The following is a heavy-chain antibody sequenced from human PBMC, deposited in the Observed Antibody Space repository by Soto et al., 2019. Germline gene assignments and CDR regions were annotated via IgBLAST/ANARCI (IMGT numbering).Heavy chain of an antibody. Sequence: LRLSCAASGFTFSSYGMHWVRQAPGKGLEWVAVISYDGSNKYYADSVKGRFTISRDNSKNTLYLQMNSLRAEDTAVYYCAKASIPYDSSGYYSPGFDYWGQGTLVTVSS. V-gene: IGHV3-30*18. CDR3: AKASIPYDSSGYYSPGFDY. D-gene: IGHD3-22*01. CDR2: ISYDGSNK. J-gene: IGHJ4*02. CDR1: GFTFSSYG.